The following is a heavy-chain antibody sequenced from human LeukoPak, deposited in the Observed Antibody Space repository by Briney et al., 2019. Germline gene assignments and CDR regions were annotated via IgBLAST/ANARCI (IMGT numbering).Heavy chain of an antibody. V-gene: IGHV4-39*07. CDR3: AIDQANFYPTVGWFDP. CDR1: GPSISSSSYY. Sequence: SETLSLTCTVSGPSISSSSYYWGWIRQPPGNGLERIGSIYYSGSTYYNPSLKSRVTISVDTSKNQFSLKLSSVTAADTAVYYCAIDQANFYPTVGWFDPWGQGTLVTVSS. D-gene: IGHD2/OR15-2a*01. CDR2: IYYSGST. J-gene: IGHJ5*02.